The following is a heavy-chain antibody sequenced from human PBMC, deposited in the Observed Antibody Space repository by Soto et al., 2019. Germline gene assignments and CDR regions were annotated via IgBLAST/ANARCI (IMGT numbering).Heavy chain of an antibody. D-gene: IGHD5-12*01. V-gene: IGHV1-3*01. CDR1: GYTFTSYA. Sequence: ASVKVSCKASGYTFTSYAMHWVRQAPGQRLEWMGWINAGNGNTKYSQKFQGRVTVTADESTSTAYMELSSLRSEDTAVYYCARMGRGYSGYDPDYWGQGTLVTVSS. J-gene: IGHJ4*02. CDR3: ARMGRGYSGYDPDY. CDR2: INAGNGNT.